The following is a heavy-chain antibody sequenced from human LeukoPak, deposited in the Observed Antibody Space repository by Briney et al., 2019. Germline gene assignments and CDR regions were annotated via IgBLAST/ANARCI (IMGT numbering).Heavy chain of an antibody. D-gene: IGHD1-26*01. V-gene: IGHV3-23*01. CDR2: ISSSGGST. J-gene: IGHJ4*02. CDR3: ATHKRVEPTTIFDC. Sequence: GGSLRLSCAASEFTFSSYAMTWVRQAPGKGLEWVTTISSSGGSTYYADSVKGRFTISRDNSKNTLYLQMNSLRAEDTAIYYCATHKRVEPTTIFDCWGRGALVTVSS. CDR1: EFTFSSYA.